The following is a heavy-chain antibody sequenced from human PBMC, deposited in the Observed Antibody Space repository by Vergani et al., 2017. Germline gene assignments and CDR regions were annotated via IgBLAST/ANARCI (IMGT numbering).Heavy chain of an antibody. CDR2: IKSDGSST. CDR1: GFSFNSYW. D-gene: IGHD6-6*01. J-gene: IGHJ4*02. V-gene: IGHV3-74*01. Sequence: DVHLAESGGGFFQPGGSLRLSCSASGFSFNSYWMHWVRQVPGKGLLWVSRIKSDGSSTSYADSVKGRFTISRDNAKNTLYLQMNSLRAEDTAVYYCARGEYSSSPFDYWGQGTLVTVSS. CDR3: ARGEYSSSPFDY.